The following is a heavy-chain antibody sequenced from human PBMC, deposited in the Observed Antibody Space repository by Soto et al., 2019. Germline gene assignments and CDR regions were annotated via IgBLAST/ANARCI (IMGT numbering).Heavy chain of an antibody. V-gene: IGHV1-58*01. CDR2: IVVGSGNT. CDR3: AADPGTSYYYYYGMDV. Sequence: SVKVSCKASGFTFTSSAVQWVRQARGQRLEWIGWIVVGSGNTNYAQKFQERVTITRDMSTSTAYMELSSLRSEDTAVYYCAADPGTSYYYYYGMDVWGQGTTVTVSS. D-gene: IGHD1-7*01. CDR1: GFTFTSSA. J-gene: IGHJ6*02.